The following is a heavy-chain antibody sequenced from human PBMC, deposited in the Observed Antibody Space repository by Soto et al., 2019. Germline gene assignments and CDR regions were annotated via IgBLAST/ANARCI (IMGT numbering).Heavy chain of an antibody. Sequence: GESLKISCKGSGYTFTSYWIGWVRQMPGKGLEWMGIIDPCDSDTKYSPSFQGQVTFSVDTSISTAYLQWSSLKASDTAIYYCARADYKYDSLGYFRNWFDPWGQGTLVTVSS. CDR3: ARADYKYDSLGYFRNWFDP. CDR2: IDPCDSDT. J-gene: IGHJ5*02. D-gene: IGHD3-22*01. V-gene: IGHV5-51*01. CDR1: GYTFTSYW.